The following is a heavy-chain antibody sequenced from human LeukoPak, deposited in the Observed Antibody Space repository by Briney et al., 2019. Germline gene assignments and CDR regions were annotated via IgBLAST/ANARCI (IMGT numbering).Heavy chain of an antibody. CDR3: ARRWVAARPGDY. V-gene: IGHV3-23*01. D-gene: IGHD6-6*01. Sequence: GGALILSCAASGFTFSSYALSGVRQAPGEGVEGVSAISGSGGSTYYADSVKGRFTISRDNSKNTLYLQMNSLRAEDTAVYYCARRWVAARPGDYWGQGTLVTVSS. CDR1: GFTFSSYA. CDR2: ISGSGGST. J-gene: IGHJ4*02.